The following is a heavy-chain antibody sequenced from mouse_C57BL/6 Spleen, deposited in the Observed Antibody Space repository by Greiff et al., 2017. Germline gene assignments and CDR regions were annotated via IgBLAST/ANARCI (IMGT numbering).Heavy chain of an antibody. CDR1: GFTFSDYG. J-gene: IGHJ1*03. CDR3: ARPDGDDWYLDV. D-gene: IGHD3-3*01. V-gene: IGHV5-17*01. CDR2: ISSGSSTI. Sequence: EVQLVASGGGLVKPGGSLKLSCAASGFTFSDYGMHWVRQAPEKGLEWVAYISSGSSTIYYADTVKGRFTITRDNGKNTLFLQMTSLRSEDTAMYYWARPDGDDWYLDVWDTGNTGTVSS.